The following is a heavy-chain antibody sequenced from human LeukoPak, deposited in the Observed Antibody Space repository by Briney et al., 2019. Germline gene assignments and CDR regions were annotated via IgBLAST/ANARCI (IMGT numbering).Heavy chain of an antibody. Sequence: GGSLRLSCAASGFTFSRYDMSWVRQAPGKGLEWVSGISDTGESTYYVDSVQGRFTISRDNSKNTLYLQMNSLRAEDTAVYHCAKERTETTAYFDYWGQGTLVTVSS. CDR3: AKERTETTAYFDY. CDR2: ISDTGEST. CDR1: GFTFSRYD. J-gene: IGHJ4*02. V-gene: IGHV3-23*01. D-gene: IGHD4-17*01.